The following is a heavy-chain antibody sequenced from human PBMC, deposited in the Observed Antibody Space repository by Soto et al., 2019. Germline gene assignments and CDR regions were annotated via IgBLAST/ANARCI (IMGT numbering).Heavy chain of an antibody. J-gene: IGHJ4*02. CDR3: AKGTAVTTGDMAY. Sequence: EVQLLESGGGLVQPGGSLRLSCAASGFTFSSFAMTWVRQAPGKGLEWVSSVTGSGDSTYYADSVKGRFTISRDNSKNTLYLQMNILRADDTALYYCAKGTAVTTGDMAYWGQGTLVTVSS. V-gene: IGHV3-23*01. CDR1: GFTFSSFA. D-gene: IGHD4-17*01. CDR2: VTGSGDST.